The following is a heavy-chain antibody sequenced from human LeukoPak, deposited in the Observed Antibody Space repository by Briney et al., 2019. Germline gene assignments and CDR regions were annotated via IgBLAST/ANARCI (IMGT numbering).Heavy chain of an antibody. J-gene: IGHJ4*02. V-gene: IGHV3-30*04. CDR2: ISYDGSNK. Sequence: GGSLRLSCAASGFTFSSYAMHWVRQAPGKGLEWVAVISYDGSNKYYADSVEGRFTISRDNSKNTLYLQMNSLRAEDTAVYYCARAYYYGSGSYHDYWGQGTLVTVSS. D-gene: IGHD3-10*01. CDR3: ARAYYYGSGSYHDY. CDR1: GFTFSSYA.